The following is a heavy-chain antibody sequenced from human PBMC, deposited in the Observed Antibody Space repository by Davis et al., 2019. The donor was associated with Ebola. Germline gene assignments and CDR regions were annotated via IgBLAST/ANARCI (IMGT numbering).Heavy chain of an antibody. D-gene: IGHD3-3*01. CDR3: ATYLKPSTHDNFWSGFSSAFDS. J-gene: IGHJ4*02. CDR2: IYYSGST. V-gene: IGHV4-39*01. CDR1: GGSISSSSYY. Sequence: MPSETLSLTCTVSGGSISSSSYYWGWIRQPPGKGLEWIGSIYYSGSTYYNPSLKSRVTISVDTSKNQFSLKLSSVTAADTAVYYCATYLKPSTHDNFWSGFSSAFDSWGRGTLVTVSS.